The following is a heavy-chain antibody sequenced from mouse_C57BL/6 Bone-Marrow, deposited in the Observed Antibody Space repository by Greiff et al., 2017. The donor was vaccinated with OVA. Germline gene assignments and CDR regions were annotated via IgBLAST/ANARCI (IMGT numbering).Heavy chain of an antibody. V-gene: IGHV1-26*01. J-gene: IGHJ2*01. CDR3: ARISFTTVVADFDY. Sequence: EVQLQQSGPELVKPGASVKISCKASGYTFTDYYMNWVKQSHGKSLEWIGDINPNNGGTSYNQKFKGKATLTVDKSSSTAYMELRSLTSEDSAVYYCARISFTTVVADFDYWGKGTTLTVSS. D-gene: IGHD1-1*01. CDR2: INPNNGGT. CDR1: GYTFTDYY.